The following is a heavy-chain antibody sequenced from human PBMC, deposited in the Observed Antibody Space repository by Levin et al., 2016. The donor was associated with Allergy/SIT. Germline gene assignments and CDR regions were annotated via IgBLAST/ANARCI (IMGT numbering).Heavy chain of an antibody. Sequence: GESLKISCAASGFTFSASWMHWVRQAPREGLVWVSRIDEYGRTIDYADSVKGRFTISRDTAKNTLYLEMDSLRAEDTAVYYCARVPLTRLGAFDVWGRGTMVTVSS. D-gene: IGHD3-9*01. CDR3: ARVPLTRLGAFDV. CDR2: IDEYGRTI. CDR1: GFTFSASW. V-gene: IGHV3-74*01. J-gene: IGHJ3*01.